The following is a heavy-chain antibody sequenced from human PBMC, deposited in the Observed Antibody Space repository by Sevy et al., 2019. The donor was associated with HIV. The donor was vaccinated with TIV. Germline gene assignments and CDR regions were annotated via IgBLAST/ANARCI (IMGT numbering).Heavy chain of an antibody. J-gene: IGHJ4*02. CDR3: GTTRKYYSDSSGYIDY. D-gene: IGHD3-22*01. Sequence: ASVKVSCKVSGYTLTELSMHWVRQAPGKGLEWMGRFDPEEGETIYAQKFQGRVTMTEDPSTDTAYMELSSLRSEDTAVYYCGTTRKYYSDSSGYIDYWGQGTLVTVSS. CDR2: FDPEEGET. CDR1: GYTLTELS. V-gene: IGHV1-24*01.